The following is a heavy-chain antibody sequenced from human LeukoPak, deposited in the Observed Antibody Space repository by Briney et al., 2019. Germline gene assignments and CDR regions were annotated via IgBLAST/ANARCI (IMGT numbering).Heavy chain of an antibody. CDR2: ISGSGDRT. Sequence: GGSLRLPCAASGFTFSSYGMSWVRQAPGKGLEWVSDISGSGDRTDYADSVKGRLTISRDNSKDTVYLEMNSVRAEDTAIYYCAKRGYCSGITCYLNYFDPWGQGTLVTVSS. CDR3: AKRGYCSGITCYLNYFDP. D-gene: IGHD2-2*03. J-gene: IGHJ5*02. V-gene: IGHV3-23*01. CDR1: GFTFSSYG.